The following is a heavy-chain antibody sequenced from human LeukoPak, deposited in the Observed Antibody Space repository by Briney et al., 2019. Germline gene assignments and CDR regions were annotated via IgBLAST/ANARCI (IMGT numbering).Heavy chain of an antibody. CDR2: INPSGGST. CDR3: ARESVRGVILY. Sequence: ASVKVPCKASGYTFTNYYMHWVRQAPGQGLEWMGIINPSGGSTSYAQKFQGRVTMTRDMSTSTVYMELSSLRSEDTAVYYCARESVRGVILYWGQGTLVTVSS. CDR1: GYTFTNYY. D-gene: IGHD3-10*02. J-gene: IGHJ4*02. V-gene: IGHV1-46*01.